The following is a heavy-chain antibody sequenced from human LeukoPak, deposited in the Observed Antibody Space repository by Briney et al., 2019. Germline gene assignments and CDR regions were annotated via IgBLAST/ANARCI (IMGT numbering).Heavy chain of an antibody. V-gene: IGHV3-23*01. Sequence: GGSLRLSCAASGFTFSSYAMSWVRQAPGKGLEWVSAISGRGGSTYYADSVKGRFTISRDNSKNTLYLQMNSLRAEDTAVYYCAKYEAAAGYFDYWGQGTLVTVSS. CDR3: AKYEAAAGYFDY. J-gene: IGHJ4*02. CDR1: GFTFSSYA. D-gene: IGHD6-13*01. CDR2: ISGRGGST.